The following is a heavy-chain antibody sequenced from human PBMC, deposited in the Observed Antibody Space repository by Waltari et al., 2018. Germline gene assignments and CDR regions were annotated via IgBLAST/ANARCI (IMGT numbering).Heavy chain of an antibody. D-gene: IGHD2-2*01. V-gene: IGHV3-43*01. CDR1: GFKFDDYT. CDR2: IIWDGGST. Sequence: EVQLVVSGGVVVQPGGSMRLSCAASGFKFDDYTMHWVRQVTGKGLAGGTLIIWDGGSTYYSDSVKGRFTISRDNSKNSLYLQMNSLITEDTALYYCAKDISCSSTSCYRGYYYYYGMDVWGQGTTVTVSS. J-gene: IGHJ6*02. CDR3: AKDISCSSTSCYRGYYYYYGMDV.